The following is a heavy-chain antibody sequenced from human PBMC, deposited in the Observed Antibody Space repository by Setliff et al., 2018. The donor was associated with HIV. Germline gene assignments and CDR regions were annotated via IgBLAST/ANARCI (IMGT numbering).Heavy chain of an antibody. CDR3: ARSEKYCSSVSCFRGCYGMDV. V-gene: IGHV3-48*03. D-gene: IGHD2-2*01. CDR1: GFSFSSYE. J-gene: IGHJ6*02. CDR2: ISSSGNTI. Sequence: PGGSLRLSCAASGFSFSSYEMNWVRQAPGKGLEWISYISSSGNTIYYADSVKGRFTISRDNAKNSLYLQMSSLRAEDTAIYYCARSEKYCSSVSCFRGCYGMDVWGHGATVTGSS.